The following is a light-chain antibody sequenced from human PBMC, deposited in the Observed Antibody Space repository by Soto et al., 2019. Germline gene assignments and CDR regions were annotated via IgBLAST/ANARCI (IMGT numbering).Light chain of an antibody. CDR2: DVS. V-gene: IGLV2-14*03. CDR3: TSYTTNKTPL. CDR1: SSDVGGYNY. J-gene: IGLJ2*01. Sequence: QSALTQPASVSGSPGQSITISCTGTSSDVGGYNYVSWYQQHPGKAPKLMIYDVSSRPSGVSNRFSGSKSGNTASLTISGLLSEEEADYYCTSYTTNKTPLFGGGTKLTVL.